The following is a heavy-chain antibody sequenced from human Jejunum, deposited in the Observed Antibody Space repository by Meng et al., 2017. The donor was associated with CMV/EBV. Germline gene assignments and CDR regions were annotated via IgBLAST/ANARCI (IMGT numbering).Heavy chain of an antibody. CDR1: GCSLRRYV. Sequence: WAGSGCSLRRYVMHWVRKGPGKGLEWVSRIESDGSDTSYEDSVKGRFTISRDNAKNTLYLQMSSLRAEDTSLYYCVRSAYPYYFDYWGQGTLVTVSS. J-gene: IGHJ4*02. V-gene: IGHV3-74*01. CDR2: IESDGSDT. CDR3: VRSAYPYYFDY.